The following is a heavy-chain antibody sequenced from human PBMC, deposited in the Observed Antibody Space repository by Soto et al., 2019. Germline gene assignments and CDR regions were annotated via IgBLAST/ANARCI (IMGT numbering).Heavy chain of an antibody. CDR3: AKYWGHSYGPGFDY. V-gene: IGHV3-23*01. CDR1: GFTFSTYA. CDR2: IAGDDGTT. Sequence: GGSLRLSCTASGFTFSTYAMTWVRQAPGKGLEWVSSIAGDDGTTYYADSVKGRFTISRDNSKNTLYLQMNSLRAEDTAVYYCAKYWGHSYGPGFDYWGQGTLVTVSS. J-gene: IGHJ4*02. D-gene: IGHD5-18*01.